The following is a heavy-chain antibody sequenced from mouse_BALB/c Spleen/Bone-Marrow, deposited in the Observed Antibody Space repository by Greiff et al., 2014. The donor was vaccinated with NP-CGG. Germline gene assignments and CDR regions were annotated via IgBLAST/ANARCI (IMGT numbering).Heavy chain of an antibody. Sequence: VQLKESGPGLVKPSQSLSLTCTVTGYSITSDFAWNWIRQFPGNKLEWMGYISYYGITSYNPSLKSRISITRDTSKNQFFLQSNSVTSEDTATYYCARSYYAMDYWGQGISVTVSS. V-gene: IGHV3-2*02. J-gene: IGHJ4*01. CDR2: ISYYGIT. CDR1: GYSITSDFA. CDR3: ARSYYAMDY.